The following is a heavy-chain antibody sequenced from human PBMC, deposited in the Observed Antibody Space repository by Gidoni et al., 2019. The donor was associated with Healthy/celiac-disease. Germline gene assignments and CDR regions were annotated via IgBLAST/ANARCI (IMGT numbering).Heavy chain of an antibody. Sequence: QVQLQQWGAGLLKPSETLSLTCPVYGGSFSGYYWSWIRQPPGKGLEWIGEINHSGSTNYNPSLKSRVTISVDTSKNQFSLKRSSVTAADTAVYYCARGYVDTAMVIEVDEGYYFDYWGQGTLVTVSS. V-gene: IGHV4-34*01. D-gene: IGHD5-18*01. CDR2: INHSGST. CDR1: GGSFSGYY. CDR3: ARGYVDTAMVIEVDEGYYFDY. J-gene: IGHJ4*02.